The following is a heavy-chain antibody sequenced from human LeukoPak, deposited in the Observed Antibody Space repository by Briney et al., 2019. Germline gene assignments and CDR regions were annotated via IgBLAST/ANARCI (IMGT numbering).Heavy chain of an antibody. Sequence: PGGSLRLSCAASGFTFSSYSMNWVRQAPGKGLEWVSSISSSSSYIYYADSVKGRFTISRDNAKNSLYLQMNSLRAEDTAVYYCARAVGATTDRGYWGQGTPVTVSS. V-gene: IGHV3-21*01. CDR1: GFTFSSYS. CDR3: ARAVGATTDRGY. J-gene: IGHJ4*02. D-gene: IGHD1-26*01. CDR2: ISSSSSYI.